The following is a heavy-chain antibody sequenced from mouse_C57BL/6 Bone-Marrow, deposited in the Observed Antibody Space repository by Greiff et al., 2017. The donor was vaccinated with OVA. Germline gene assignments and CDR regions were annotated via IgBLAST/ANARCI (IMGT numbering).Heavy chain of an antibody. V-gene: IGHV1-82*01. Sequence: VMLVESGPELVKPGASVKISCKASGYAFSSSWMNWVKQRPGKGLEWIGRIYPGDGDTNYNGKFKGKATLTADKSSSTAYMQLSSLTSEDSAVYFCARRGYGSSYYFDYWGQGTTLTVSS. D-gene: IGHD1-1*01. CDR1: GYAFSSSW. J-gene: IGHJ2*01. CDR2: IYPGDGDT. CDR3: ARRGYGSSYYFDY.